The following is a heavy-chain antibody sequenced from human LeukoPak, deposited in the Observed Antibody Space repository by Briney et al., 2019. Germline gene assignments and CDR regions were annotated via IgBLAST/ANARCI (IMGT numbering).Heavy chain of an antibody. J-gene: IGHJ4*02. CDR2: ISSSSSTI. CDR3: ARHAGYSSGWYREADY. V-gene: IGHV3-48*01. D-gene: IGHD6-19*01. Sequence: SGGSLRLSCAASGFTFSSYSMNWVRQAPGKGLEWVSYISSSSSTIYYADSVKGRFTISRDNAKNSLYLQMNSLRAEDTAVYYCARHAGYSSGWYREADYWGQGTLVTVSS. CDR1: GFTFSSYS.